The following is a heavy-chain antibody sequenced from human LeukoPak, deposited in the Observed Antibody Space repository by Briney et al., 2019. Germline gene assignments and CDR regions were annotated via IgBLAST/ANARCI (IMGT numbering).Heavy chain of an antibody. CDR3: AKDLSSSYYYYYMDV. CDR1: GFTFSSYA. D-gene: IGHD6-13*01. CDR2: ISGSGGST. V-gene: IGHV3-23*01. J-gene: IGHJ6*03. Sequence: PGGSLRLSCAVSGFTFSSYAMSWVRQAPGKGLEWVSAISGSGGSTYYADSVKGRFTISRDNSKNTLYLQMNSLRAEDTAVYYCAKDLSSSYYYYYMDVWGKGTTVTVSS.